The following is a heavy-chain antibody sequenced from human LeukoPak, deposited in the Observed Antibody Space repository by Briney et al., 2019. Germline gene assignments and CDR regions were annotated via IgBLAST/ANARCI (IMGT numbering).Heavy chain of an antibody. Sequence: GGSLRLSCAASGFTFSSSAMSWVRQAPGKGLEWVSSISSSSSYIYYADSVKGRFTISRDNAKNSLYLQMNSLRAEDTAVYYCARFTRLDYWGQGTLVTVSS. D-gene: IGHD2-2*01. J-gene: IGHJ4*02. CDR3: ARFTRLDY. V-gene: IGHV3-21*01. CDR1: GFTFSSSA. CDR2: ISSSSSYI.